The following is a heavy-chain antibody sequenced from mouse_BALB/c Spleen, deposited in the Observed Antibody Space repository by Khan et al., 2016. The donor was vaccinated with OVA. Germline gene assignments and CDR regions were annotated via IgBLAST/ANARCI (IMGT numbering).Heavy chain of an antibody. CDR3: ARHPYYHYYIMDY. V-gene: IGHV2-6-1*01. D-gene: IGHD2-10*01. CDR1: GFSLTNYG. Sequence: VQLQESGPGLLAPSQSLSITCTISGFSLTNYGVHWVRQPPGKGLEWLVVIWSDGITTYNSALKSRLSISKDNSKSQVFLKVNSLQTNVTSMYYCARHPYYHYYIMDYWGQGTSVTVSS. CDR2: IWSDGIT. J-gene: IGHJ4*01.